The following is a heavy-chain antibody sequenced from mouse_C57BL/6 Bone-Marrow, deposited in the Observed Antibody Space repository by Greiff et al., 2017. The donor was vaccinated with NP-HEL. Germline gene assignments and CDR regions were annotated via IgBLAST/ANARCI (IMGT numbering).Heavy chain of an antibody. D-gene: IGHD1-1*01. Sequence: QVQLQQSGAELVRPGTSVKVSCKASGYAFTNYLIEWVKQRPGQGLEWIGVINPGSGGTNYNEKFKGKATLTADKSSSTAYMQLSSLTSEDSAVYFCARAYVDAMDYWGQGTSVTVSS. CDR2: INPGSGGT. CDR1: GYAFTNYL. CDR3: ARAYVDAMDY. J-gene: IGHJ4*01. V-gene: IGHV1-54*01.